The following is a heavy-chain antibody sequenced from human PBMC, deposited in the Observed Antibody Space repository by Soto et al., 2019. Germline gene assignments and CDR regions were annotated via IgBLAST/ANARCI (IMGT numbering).Heavy chain of an antibody. Sequence: EVQLVESGGGLVQPGGSLRLSCAASGFAISSHWMHWVRRAPGKGLVWVSRINSDGSSSSYAESVKGRFTISRDNAKNTLYLQMNSLRAEDTALYYCAREVAPRAFPPSSLMDVCGQGTTVTVSS. V-gene: IGHV3-74*01. CDR1: GFAISSHW. J-gene: IGHJ6*02. CDR3: AREVAPRAFPPSSLMDV. CDR2: INSDGSSS. D-gene: IGHD2-15*01.